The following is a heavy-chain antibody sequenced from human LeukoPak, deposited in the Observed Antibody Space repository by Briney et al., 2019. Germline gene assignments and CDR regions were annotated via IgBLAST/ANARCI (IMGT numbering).Heavy chain of an antibody. D-gene: IGHD2-15*01. Sequence: GGSLRLSCAASGFTFNSHWMHWVRQAPGKGLVWLSRISSDGRVTGYADPVKGRFTISRDNAKNTLYLQVNSLRAEDTAVYYCARCSYSGGSCPDYWGQGTLVTVSS. CDR1: GFTFNSHW. V-gene: IGHV3-74*01. CDR2: ISSDGRVT. J-gene: IGHJ4*02. CDR3: ARCSYSGGSCPDY.